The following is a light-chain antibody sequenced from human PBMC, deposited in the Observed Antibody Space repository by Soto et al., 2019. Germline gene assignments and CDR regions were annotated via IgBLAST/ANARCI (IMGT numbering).Light chain of an antibody. CDR3: QQYSKWPT. Sequence: EIVMTQSPATLSVSPGDRATLSCRASQSVSGNLAWYQQKPGQAPSLLIYDTASRATAIPARFSGSGSGTEFTLTISSLQSEDFAVYYCQQYSKWPTFGQGTRLEIK. CDR1: QSVSGN. CDR2: DTA. V-gene: IGKV3-15*01. J-gene: IGKJ5*01.